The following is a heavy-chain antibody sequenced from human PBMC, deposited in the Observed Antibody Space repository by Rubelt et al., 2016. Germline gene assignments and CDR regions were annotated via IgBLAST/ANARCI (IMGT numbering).Heavy chain of an antibody. J-gene: IGHJ6*02. CDR3: PRGGTVTWAKNFYYYGVDV. CDR2: INHSGST. V-gene: IGHV4-34*01. Sequence: GMEWIGEINHSGSTNYNPSLKSRLTVSVDTSKNQFSLKLTSVTAADTAVYYCPRGGTVTWAKNFYYYGVDVWGQGTTVTVSS. D-gene: IGHD4-17*01.